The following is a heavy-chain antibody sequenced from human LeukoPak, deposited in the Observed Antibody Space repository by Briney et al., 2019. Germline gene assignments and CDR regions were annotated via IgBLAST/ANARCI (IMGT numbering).Heavy chain of an antibody. V-gene: IGHV3-30-3*01. CDR2: ISYDGSNK. J-gene: IGHJ4*02. CDR3: ARGPLGELYFDY. Sequence: GGSLRLSCTASGFSFSGHWMHWVRQAPGKGLEWVAVISYDGSNKYYADSVKGRFTISRDNSKNTLYLQMNSLRAEDTAVYYCARGPLGELYFDYWGQGTLVTVSS. D-gene: IGHD3-16*01. CDR1: GFSFSGHW.